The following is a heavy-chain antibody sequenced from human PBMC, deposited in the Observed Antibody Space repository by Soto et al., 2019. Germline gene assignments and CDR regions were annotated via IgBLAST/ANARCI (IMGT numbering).Heavy chain of an antibody. CDR1: GVTFSSYA. V-gene: IGHV1-69*13. CDR2: IIPIFGTA. J-gene: IGHJ4*02. D-gene: IGHD3-10*01. Sequence: SVKVSCKASGVTFSSYAISWVRQAHGQGLEWMGGIIPIFGTANYAQKFQGRVTMTADESTSTAYMELSSLRSEDTEVYYCASQYGSGSYYNTNFDYWGQGTLVTVSS. CDR3: ASQYGSGSYYNTNFDY.